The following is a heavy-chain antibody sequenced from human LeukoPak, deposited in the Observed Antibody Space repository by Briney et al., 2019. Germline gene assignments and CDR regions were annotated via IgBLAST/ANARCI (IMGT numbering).Heavy chain of an antibody. J-gene: IGHJ5*02. Sequence: GGSLRLSCAASGFTFSSYEMNWVRQAPGKGLEWVSYISSSGSTICYADSVRGRFTISRDNAKNSLYLQMNSLRAEDTAVYYCARDKIVGATGWFDPWGQGTLVTASS. CDR2: ISSSGSTI. V-gene: IGHV3-48*03. D-gene: IGHD1-26*01. CDR3: ARDKIVGATGWFDP. CDR1: GFTFSSYE.